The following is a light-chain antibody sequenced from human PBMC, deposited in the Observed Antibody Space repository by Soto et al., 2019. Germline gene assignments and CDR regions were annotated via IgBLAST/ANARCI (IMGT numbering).Light chain of an antibody. J-gene: IGKJ4*01. CDR1: QSVSSD. CDR3: QQYNNWVT. V-gene: IGKV3-15*01. CDR2: GAS. Sequence: EIVMTQSPATLSVSPGERATLSCRASQSVSSDLAWYQHKPGQAPRLLIYGASTRATGIPANFRGSGSGTEFTLTISSLQSEDFAVYYCQQYNNWVTFGGGTKVEMK.